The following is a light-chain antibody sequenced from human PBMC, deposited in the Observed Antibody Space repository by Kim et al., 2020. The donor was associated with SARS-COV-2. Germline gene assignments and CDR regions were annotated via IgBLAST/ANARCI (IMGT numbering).Light chain of an antibody. CDR2: GNN. V-gene: IGLV1-40*01. J-gene: IGLJ1*01. CDR3: QSYDSSLSAPYV. CDR1: SSNIGADYG. Sequence: QSVLTQPPSVSGAPGQTVTISCTGSSSNIGADYGAHWYQQLPGAAPRLLIYGNNNRASGVPGRFSASKSGTSASLAITGLQTEDEGDYFCQSYDSSLSAPYVFGAGTKVTVL.